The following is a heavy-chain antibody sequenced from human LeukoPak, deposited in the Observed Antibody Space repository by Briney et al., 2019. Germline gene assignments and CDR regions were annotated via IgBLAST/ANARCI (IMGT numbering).Heavy chain of an antibody. CDR1: EYSFTRYW. Sequence: GESLKISCKGSEYSFTRYWIGWVRQMPGKGLEWMGITYPGDSDTRYSPSFQGQVTISVDKSISTAYLQWSSLRASDTAMYYCASLSYSYESSGFDYWGQGTLVTVSS. J-gene: IGHJ4*02. V-gene: IGHV5-51*01. CDR2: TYPGDSDT. D-gene: IGHD3-22*01. CDR3: ASLSYSYESSGFDY.